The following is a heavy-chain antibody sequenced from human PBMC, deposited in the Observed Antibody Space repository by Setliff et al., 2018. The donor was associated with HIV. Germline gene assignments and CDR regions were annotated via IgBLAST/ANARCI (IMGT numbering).Heavy chain of an antibody. Sequence: PSETLSLTCTVSGGSISSYYWSWIRQPAGKGLEWIGYIYYSGSTYYNPSLKSRVTISVDTSKNQFSLKLSSVTAADTAVYYCARGGCSSTSCYNYYYYGMDVWGQGTTVTVSS. V-gene: IGHV4-59*06. CDR3: ARGGCSSTSCYNYYYYGMDV. CDR2: IYYSGST. CDR1: GGSISSYY. D-gene: IGHD2-2*01. J-gene: IGHJ6*02.